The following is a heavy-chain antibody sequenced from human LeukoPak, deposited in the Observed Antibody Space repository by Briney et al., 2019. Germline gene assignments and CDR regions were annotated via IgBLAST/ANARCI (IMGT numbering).Heavy chain of an antibody. Sequence: PPETLSLTCAVYGGSLSGYYWSWIRQPPGKGLEWIGEINHSGSTNYNPSLKSRVTISVDTSKNQFSLKLSSVTAADTAVYYCAREALLWFGEFNWFDPWGQGTLVTVSS. V-gene: IGHV4-34*01. J-gene: IGHJ5*02. D-gene: IGHD3-10*01. CDR1: GGSLSGYY. CDR2: INHSGST. CDR3: AREALLWFGEFNWFDP.